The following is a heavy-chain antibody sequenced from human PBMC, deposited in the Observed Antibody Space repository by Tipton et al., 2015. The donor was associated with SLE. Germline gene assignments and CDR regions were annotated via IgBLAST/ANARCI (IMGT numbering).Heavy chain of an antibody. D-gene: IGHD3-22*01. CDR3: ARAPRYYYDSSYFDY. J-gene: IGHJ4*02. V-gene: IGHV4-61*02. CDR2: IYTSGST. CDR1: GGSISSGSYY. Sequence: TLSLTCTVSGGSISSGSYYWSWIRQPAGKGLEWIGRIYTSGSTNYNPSLKSRVTISVDTSKNQFSPKLSSVTAADTAVYYCARAPRYYYDSSYFDYWGQGTLVTVSS.